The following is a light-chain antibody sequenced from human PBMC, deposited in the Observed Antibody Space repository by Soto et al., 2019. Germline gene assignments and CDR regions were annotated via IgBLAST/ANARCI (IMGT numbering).Light chain of an antibody. V-gene: IGKV1-39*01. CDR3: QQSYSTPPWT. CDR1: QSIVTY. Sequence: IQITQAPSSLSRSVGDRVTNTCRASQSIVTYLNWYLQKPGKAPKLLIYAASNLQSGVPSRFSGSGSGTDFTLTISSLQPEDFATYFCQQSYSTPPWTFGQGTKVDIK. J-gene: IGKJ1*01. CDR2: AAS.